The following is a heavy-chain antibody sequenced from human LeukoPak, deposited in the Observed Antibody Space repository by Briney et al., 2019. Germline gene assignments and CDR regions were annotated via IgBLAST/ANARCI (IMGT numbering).Heavy chain of an antibody. J-gene: IGHJ4*02. V-gene: IGHV3-7*01. CDR3: ARDVYNVAGGPTVDY. Sequence: GGSLRLSCAASGFTFSSYWMSWVRQAPGKGLEWVANIKQDGSEKYYVDSVKGRFTISRDNAKNSLYLQMNSLRAEDTAVYYCARDVYNVAGGPTVDYCGEGDLVTVSS. CDR2: IKQDGSEK. D-gene: IGHD1-14*01. CDR1: GFTFSSYW.